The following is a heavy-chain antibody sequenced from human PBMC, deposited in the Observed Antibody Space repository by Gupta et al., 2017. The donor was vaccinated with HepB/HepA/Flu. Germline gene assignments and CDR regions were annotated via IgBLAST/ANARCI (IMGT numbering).Heavy chain of an antibody. Sequence: QVQLVESGGGVVQPGRSLRLSWAAAGFTFSSYALHGVRQAPGKGLEWVAVISYDGGNKSYADSVKGRFTISRDNSKNTLYLQMNSLRAEDTAVYYCASLRHDFWSGYHHYYYYGMDVWGQGTTVTVSS. CDR2: ISYDGGNK. J-gene: IGHJ6*02. CDR1: GFTFSSYA. D-gene: IGHD3-3*01. V-gene: IGHV3-30-3*01. CDR3: ASLRHDFWSGYHHYYYYGMDV.